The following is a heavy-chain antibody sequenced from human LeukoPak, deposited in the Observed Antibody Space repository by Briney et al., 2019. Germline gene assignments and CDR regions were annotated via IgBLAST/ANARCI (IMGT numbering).Heavy chain of an antibody. D-gene: IGHD3-10*01. J-gene: IGHJ4*02. Sequence: SETLSLTCTVSSGSISSTSYYWGWIRQPPGLGLEWIGSMYYSGSTYYNPSLKSRVTISVDTSKSQFSLKLSSVTAADTAVYYCAREMRSPRGGFDYWDQGTLVTVSS. V-gene: IGHV4-39*07. CDR1: SGSISSTSYY. CDR2: MYYSGST. CDR3: AREMRSPRGGFDY.